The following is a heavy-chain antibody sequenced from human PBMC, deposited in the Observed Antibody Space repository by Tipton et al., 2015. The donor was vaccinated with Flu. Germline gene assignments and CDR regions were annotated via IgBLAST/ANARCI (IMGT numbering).Heavy chain of an antibody. V-gene: IGHV3-33*08. CDR2: IWYDGSNK. CDR1: GFTFSRYA. Sequence: SLRLSCAASGFTFSRYAMTWVRQAPGKGLEWVAVIWYDGSNKYYADSVKGRFTISRDNSKNTLYLQMNSLRAEDTAVYYCARGYDILTDGGGYFDYWGQGTQVTVSS. CDR3: ARGYDILTDGGGYFDY. J-gene: IGHJ4*02. D-gene: IGHD3-9*01.